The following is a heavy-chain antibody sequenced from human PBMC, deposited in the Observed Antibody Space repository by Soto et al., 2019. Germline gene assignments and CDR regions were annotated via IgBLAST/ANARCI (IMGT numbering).Heavy chain of an antibody. CDR1: GGSFSPNY. CDR3: ARHKPPMVRDPGAYYYYYGMDV. CDR2: IYYGGTT. J-gene: IGHJ6*02. D-gene: IGHD3-10*01. V-gene: IGHV4-59*08. Sequence: PSETLSLTCTVSGGSFSPNYWSWIRQPPGKGLEWVGYIYYGGTTNYNPSLKSRVTISVDTSKNQFSLKLSSVTAADTAVYYCARHKPPMVRDPGAYYYYYGMDVWGQGTTVTVS.